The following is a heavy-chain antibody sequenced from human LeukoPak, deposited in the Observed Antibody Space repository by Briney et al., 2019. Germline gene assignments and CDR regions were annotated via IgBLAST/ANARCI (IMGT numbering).Heavy chain of an antibody. D-gene: IGHD3-3*01. CDR2: IYTSGST. V-gene: IGHV4-61*09. CDR1: GGSISSGSYY. CDR3: ARMAPGSGYPDY. Sequence: KPSQTLSLTCTVSGGSISSGSYYWSWIRQPAGKGLEWIGHIYTSGSTNYNPSLKSRVTISVDTSKNQFSLKLSSVTAADTAVYYCARMAPGSGYPDYWGQGTLVTVSS. J-gene: IGHJ4*02.